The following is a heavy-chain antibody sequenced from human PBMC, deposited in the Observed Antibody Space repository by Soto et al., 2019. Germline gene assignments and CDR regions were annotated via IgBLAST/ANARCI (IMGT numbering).Heavy chain of an antibody. CDR1: GFTFSSYD. CDR2: IGTDGNT. D-gene: IGHD3-9*01. Sequence: VHLVESGGGLVQPGGSLRLSCAVSGFTFSSYDMHWVRQRTGKGLEWVSAIGTDGNTYYTASVKGRLTISSENAKNTLYLQMDSLRAEDTAGYYCARDRGPYDYFAMDVWGQGTTVTVSS. V-gene: IGHV3-13*01. CDR3: ARDRGPYDYFAMDV. J-gene: IGHJ6*02.